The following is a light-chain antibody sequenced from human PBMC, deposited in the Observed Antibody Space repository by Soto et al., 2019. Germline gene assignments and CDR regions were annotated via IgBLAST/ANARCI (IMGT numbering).Light chain of an antibody. J-gene: IGKJ5*01. CDR1: QSVKTF. CDR3: QQRSNWPPIT. Sequence: EIVLTQSRVTLSLSRWERATLSCVASQSVKTFLVWYQQRPGQPPRLLIHDASHRAAGIPARFSGSGFGTDFTLTISSLEPEDAAVYYCQQRSNWPPITFGQGTRLEIK. CDR2: DAS. V-gene: IGKV3-11*01.